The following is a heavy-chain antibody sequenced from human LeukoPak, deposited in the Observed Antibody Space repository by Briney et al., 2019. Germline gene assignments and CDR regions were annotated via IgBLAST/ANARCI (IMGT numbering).Heavy chain of an antibody. CDR1: GFALSSYA. D-gene: IGHD3-10*01. J-gene: IGHJ6*03. CDR2: TSSSDAGT. V-gene: IGHV3-23*01. Sequence: GGSLRLSCAASGFALSSYAMSWVRQAPGKGLEWVSATSSSDAGTYHAESVRGRFTISRDNAKNSLYLQMNSLRAEDTAVYYCARDQSYYGSGSPMNVWGKGTTVTVSS. CDR3: ARDQSYYGSGSPMNV.